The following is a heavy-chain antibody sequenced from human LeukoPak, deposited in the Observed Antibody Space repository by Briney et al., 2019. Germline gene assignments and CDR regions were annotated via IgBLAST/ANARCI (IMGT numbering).Heavy chain of an antibody. V-gene: IGHV4-34*01. CDR3: ARQGRITIFGVVIPYAFDI. J-gene: IGHJ3*02. CDR2: INHSGST. CDR1: GGSFSGYY. D-gene: IGHD3-3*01. Sequence: SETLSLTCAVYGGSFSGYYWSWIRQPPGKGLEWIGEINHSGSTNYNPSLKSRVTISVDTSKNQFSLKLSSVTAADTAVYYCARQGRITIFGVVIPYAFDIWGQGTMVTVSS.